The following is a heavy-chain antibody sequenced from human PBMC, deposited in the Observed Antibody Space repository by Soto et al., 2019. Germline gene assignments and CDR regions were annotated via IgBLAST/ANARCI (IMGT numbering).Heavy chain of an antibody. CDR2: ISGSGGST. V-gene: IGHV3-23*01. CDR3: AKGEFEDSGYHSPSDY. D-gene: IGHD5-12*01. CDR1: GFTFSSYA. J-gene: IGHJ4*02. Sequence: EVQLLESGGGLVQPGGSLRLSCAASGFTFSSYAMSWVRQAPGKGLEWVSAISGSGGSTYYADSVKGRFTISRDNSKNTLYLQLNSLRGEDTAVYYCAKGEFEDSGYHSPSDYWGQGTLVTVSS.